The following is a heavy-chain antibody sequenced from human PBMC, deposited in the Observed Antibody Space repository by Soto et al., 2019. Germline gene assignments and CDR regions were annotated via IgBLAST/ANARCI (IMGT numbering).Heavy chain of an antibody. CDR1: GYMFRSYG. V-gene: IGHV1-18*01. Sequence: QVQLVQSGAEVKRPGASVKVSCKASGYMFRSYGISWVRQAPGQGLEWMGWISAFNGNTNYPQNLQGRVTMTTDTSTSTAYMELRTLRSDDSAMYYCARDGGYGAGIYFDYWGQGTLVTVSS. CDR2: ISAFNGNT. D-gene: IGHD3-10*01. J-gene: IGHJ4*02. CDR3: ARDGGYGAGIYFDY.